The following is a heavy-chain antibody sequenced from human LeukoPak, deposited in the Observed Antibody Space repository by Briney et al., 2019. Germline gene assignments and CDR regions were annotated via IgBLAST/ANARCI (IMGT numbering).Heavy chain of an antibody. V-gene: IGHV1-24*01. D-gene: IGHD1-26*01. CDR1: GYTLTELS. CDR3: ATDGSRLYNFDY. CDR2: FDPEDGET. J-gene: IGHJ4*02. Sequence: ASVKVSCKVSGYTLTELSMHWVRQAPGKGLEWMGGFDPEDGETIYAQKFQGRVTMTEDTSTDTAYMELSSLRSEDTAVYYCATDGSRLYNFDYWGQGTLVTVSS.